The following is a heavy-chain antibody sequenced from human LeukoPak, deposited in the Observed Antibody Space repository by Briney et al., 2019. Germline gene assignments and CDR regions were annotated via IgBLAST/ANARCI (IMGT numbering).Heavy chain of an antibody. CDR3: AREQYSSFDY. J-gene: IGHJ4*02. V-gene: IGHV3-30-3*01. D-gene: IGHD6-13*01. CDR2: ISYDGSNK. Sequence: GGSLRLSCAASGFTFSSCAMHWVRQAPGKGLEWVSVISYDGSNKYYADSVKGRFTISRDNSKNTLYLQMNSLRAEDTAVYYCAREQYSSFDYWGQGTLVTVSS. CDR1: GFTFSSCA.